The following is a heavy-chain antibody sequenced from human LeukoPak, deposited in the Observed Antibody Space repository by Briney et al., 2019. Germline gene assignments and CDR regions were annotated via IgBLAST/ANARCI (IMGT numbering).Heavy chain of an antibody. Sequence: PGGSLRLSCAASGFTFSSYAMSWVRQAPGKGLEWVSAISGSGGSTYYADSVKGRFTISRDNSKNTLYLQMNSLRAEDTAVYYCARARYSGYDSPRYYYYGMDVWGQGTTVTVSS. CDR1: GFTFSSYA. V-gene: IGHV3-23*01. J-gene: IGHJ6*02. D-gene: IGHD5-12*01. CDR2: ISGSGGST. CDR3: ARARYSGYDSPRYYYYGMDV.